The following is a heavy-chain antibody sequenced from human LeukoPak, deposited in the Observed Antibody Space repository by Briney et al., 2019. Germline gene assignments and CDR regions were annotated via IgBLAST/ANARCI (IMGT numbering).Heavy chain of an antibody. CDR2: INPNSGGT. CDR3: ARVDHNYYYYYMDV. V-gene: IGHV1-2*02. Sequence: ASVKVSCKASGYTFTGYYMHWVRQAPGQGLEWMGWINPNSGGTNYAQKFQGRVTMTRDTSISTAYMELSRLRSDDTAVYYCARVDHNYYYYYMDVWGKGTTVTISS. D-gene: IGHD3/OR15-3a*01. CDR1: GYTFTGYY. J-gene: IGHJ6*03.